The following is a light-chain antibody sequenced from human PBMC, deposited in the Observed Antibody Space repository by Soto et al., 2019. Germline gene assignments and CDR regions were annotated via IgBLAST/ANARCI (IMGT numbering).Light chain of an antibody. V-gene: IGKV1-5*01. CDR1: QSISSW. CDR3: LQDYTYPWT. Sequence: DIQMTQSPSTLSASVGDRVIITCRASQSISSWLAWYQQKPGKAPNLLIFGASNLQAGVPVRFSASGSGTNFTLTISNLQPEDFASYYCLQDYTYPWTFGQGTKVDVK. J-gene: IGKJ1*01. CDR2: GAS.